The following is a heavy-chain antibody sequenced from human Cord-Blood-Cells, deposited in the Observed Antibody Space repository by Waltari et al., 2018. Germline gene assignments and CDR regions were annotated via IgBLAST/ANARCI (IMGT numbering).Heavy chain of an antibody. J-gene: IGHJ1*01. D-gene: IGHD6-13*01. CDR1: GYTLTELS. Sequence: QVQLVQSGAEVKKPGASVKVSCKVSGYTLTELSMHWVRQAPGKGLEWMGCFDPEDGETIYAQKFQGRVTMTEDTSTDTAYMELSSLRSEDTAVYYCATDRDSGWLRVEYFQHWGQGTLVTVSS. V-gene: IGHV1-24*01. CDR2: FDPEDGET. CDR3: ATDRDSGWLRVEYFQH.